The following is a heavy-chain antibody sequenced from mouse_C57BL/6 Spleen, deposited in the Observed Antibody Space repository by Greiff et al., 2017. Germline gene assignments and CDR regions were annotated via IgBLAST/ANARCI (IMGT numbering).Heavy chain of an antibody. J-gene: IGHJ4*01. CDR3: AKWGTTVVSCYAMDY. CDR2: IDPSDSYT. CDR1: GYTFTSYW. D-gene: IGHD1-1*01. V-gene: IGHV1-69*01. Sequence: VKLVESGAELVMPGASVKLSCKASGYTFTSYWMHWVKQRPGQGLEWIGEIDPSDSYTNYNQKFKGKATLTVAKSSSTAYMQLSSLTSEDSAVYYCAKWGTTVVSCYAMDYWGQGTSVTVSS.